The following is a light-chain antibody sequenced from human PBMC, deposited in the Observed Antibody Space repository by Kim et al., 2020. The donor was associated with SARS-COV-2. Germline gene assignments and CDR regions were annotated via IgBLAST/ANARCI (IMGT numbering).Light chain of an antibody. V-gene: IGKV3-11*01. J-gene: IGKJ4*02. CDR3: RQRNNWPLT. CDR1: QSVTTY. CDR2: DAS. Sequence: EIEMTQSPATLSLSPGERVTLSCRASQSVTTYLSWYQQKLGQAPRLLIYDASNRANGVPARFSGSGSGTEFTLTISSLEPDDFAVYYCRQRNNWPLTFGGGTKVDIK.